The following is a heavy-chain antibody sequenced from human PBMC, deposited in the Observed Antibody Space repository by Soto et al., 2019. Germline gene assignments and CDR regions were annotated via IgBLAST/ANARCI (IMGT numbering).Heavy chain of an antibody. Sequence: SVKVSCKASGGTFSSYAISWVRQAPGQGLEWMGGIIPIFGTANYAQKFQGRVTITADESTSTAYMELSSLRPEDTAVYYCASLPLRYCSGGSCRRDYGMDVWGQGTTVTVSS. CDR3: ASLPLRYCSGGSCRRDYGMDV. CDR2: IIPIFGTA. D-gene: IGHD2-15*01. CDR1: GGTFSSYA. J-gene: IGHJ6*02. V-gene: IGHV1-69*13.